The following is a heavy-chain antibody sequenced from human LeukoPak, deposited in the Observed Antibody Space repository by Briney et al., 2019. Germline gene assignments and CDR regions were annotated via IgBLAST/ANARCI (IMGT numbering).Heavy chain of an antibody. CDR3: ARKRPWGLSRYFDY. J-gene: IGHJ4*02. D-gene: IGHD7-27*01. Sequence: PSETLSLTCTVSGGSISSGLYYWSWIRQPAGKGLEWIGRIYTSGSTNYNPSLKSRVTISLDTSKNQFSLELSSVTAADTAVYYCARKRPWGLSRYFDYWGQGTLVTVSS. CDR2: IYTSGST. CDR1: GGSISSGLYY. V-gene: IGHV4-61*02.